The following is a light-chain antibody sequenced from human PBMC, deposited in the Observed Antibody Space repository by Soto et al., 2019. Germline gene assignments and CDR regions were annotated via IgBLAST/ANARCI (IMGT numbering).Light chain of an antibody. CDR2: DAS. CDR3: HQYNNWPPWT. V-gene: IGKV3-11*01. J-gene: IGKJ1*01. CDR1: QSISSY. Sequence: EIVLTQSPATLSLPPGERATLSCRASQSISSYLAWYQQKPGQAPRLLIYDASNRATGIPARFSGSGSGTEFTLTISSLQSEDFAVYYCHQYNNWPPWTFGRGTKVDIK.